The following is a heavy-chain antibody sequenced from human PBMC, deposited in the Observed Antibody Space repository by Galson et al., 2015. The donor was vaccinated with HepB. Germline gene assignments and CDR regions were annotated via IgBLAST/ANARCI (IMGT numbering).Heavy chain of an antibody. CDR1: GYTFTDYY. CDR2: VDPEDGET. D-gene: IGHD6-6*01. J-gene: IGHJ4*02. CDR3: ATGVHSSSSQSR. Sequence: VKVSCKVSGYTFTDYYMHWVQQAPGKGLEWMGLVDPEDGETIYAEKFQGRVTITADTSTDTACMELSSLRSEDTAVYYCATGVHSSSSQSRWGQGTLVTVSS. V-gene: IGHV1-69-2*01.